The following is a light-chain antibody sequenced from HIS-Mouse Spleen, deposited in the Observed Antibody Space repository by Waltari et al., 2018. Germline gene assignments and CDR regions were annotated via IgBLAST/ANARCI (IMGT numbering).Light chain of an antibody. CDR2: AAS. V-gene: IGKV1-9*01. CDR1: QGISSY. J-gene: IGKJ1*01. Sequence: DIKLTQPPSFLSASVGDRVTITCRASQGISSYLAWYQQKPGKAPKLLLYAASTLQSGVPSRFSGSGSGTEFTLTISSLQPEDFATYYCQQLNSYPPTFGQGTKVEIK. CDR3: QQLNSYPPT.